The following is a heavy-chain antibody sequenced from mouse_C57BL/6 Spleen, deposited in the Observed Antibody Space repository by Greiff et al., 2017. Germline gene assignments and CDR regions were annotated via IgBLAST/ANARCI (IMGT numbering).Heavy chain of an antibody. J-gene: IGHJ4*01. Sequence: EVQLVESGEGLVKPGGSLKLSCAASGFTFSSYAMSWVRQTPEKRLEWVAYISSGGDYIYYADTVKGRFTISRDNARNTLYLQMSSLKSEDTAMYYCTTYYSNPDAMDYWGQGTSVTVSS. CDR2: ISSGGDYI. CDR1: GFTFSSYA. D-gene: IGHD2-5*01. V-gene: IGHV5-9-1*02. CDR3: TTYYSNPDAMDY.